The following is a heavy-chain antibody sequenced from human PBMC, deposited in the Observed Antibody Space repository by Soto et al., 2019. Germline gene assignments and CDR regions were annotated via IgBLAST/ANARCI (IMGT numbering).Heavy chain of an antibody. CDR1: GFTFTNYA. J-gene: IGHJ4*02. D-gene: IGHD5-18*01. CDR3: AKKEGRGVDRTMVGIFDY. CDR2: ISYDENNK. Sequence: QVQLVESGGGVVQPGRSLRLSCAASGFTFTNYAMHWVRQAPGKGLEWVAVISYDENNKYYADSVKGRFTISRDNSKNTVYLQMDSLRAEDTAVYYCAKKEGRGVDRTMVGIFDYWGQGTLVTVSS. V-gene: IGHV3-30*18.